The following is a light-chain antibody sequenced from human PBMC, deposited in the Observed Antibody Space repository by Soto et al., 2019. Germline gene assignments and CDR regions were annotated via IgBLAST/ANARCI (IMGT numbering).Light chain of an antibody. Sequence: DIQMTQSPSSLSASVGDRVTITCRASQSISRHLHWYQQKPGKAPKLLIYTASSLQSGVPSRFSGSGSGTDFTLTISTLQPEDFATYYCQQSHSTPLTFGGGTKVDIK. CDR3: QQSHSTPLT. CDR1: QSISRH. V-gene: IGKV1-39*01. J-gene: IGKJ4*01. CDR2: TAS.